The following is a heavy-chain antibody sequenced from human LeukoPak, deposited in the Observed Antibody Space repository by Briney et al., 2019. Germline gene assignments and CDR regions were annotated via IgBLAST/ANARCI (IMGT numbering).Heavy chain of an antibody. Sequence: KASETLSLTCTVSGGSISGSSNYWGWIRQPPGKGLEWIGSIHYSGNTYYNPSLKSRVTISVDTSKNQFSLKLTSVTAADTAVYYCARPTFASYSSGYHYWGQGTLATVSS. CDR3: ARPTFASYSSGYHY. V-gene: IGHV4-39*01. D-gene: IGHD3-22*01. J-gene: IGHJ4*02. CDR2: IHYSGNT. CDR1: GGSISGSSNY.